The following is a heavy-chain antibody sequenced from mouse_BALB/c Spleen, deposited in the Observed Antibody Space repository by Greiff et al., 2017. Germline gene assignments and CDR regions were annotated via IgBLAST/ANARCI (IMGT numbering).Heavy chain of an antibody. CDR2: ISSGSSTI. Sequence: EVHLVESGGGLVQPGGSRKLSCAASGFTFSSFGMHWVRQAPEKGLEWVAYISSGSSTIYYADTVKGRFTISRDNPKNTLFLQMTSLRSEDTAMYYCASYGYDRGYAMDYWGQGTSVTVSS. V-gene: IGHV5-17*02. D-gene: IGHD2-2*01. J-gene: IGHJ4*01. CDR3: ASYGYDRGYAMDY. CDR1: GFTFSSFG.